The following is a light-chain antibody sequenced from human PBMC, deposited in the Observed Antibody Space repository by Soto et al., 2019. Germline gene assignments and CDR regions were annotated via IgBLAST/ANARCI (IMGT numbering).Light chain of an antibody. V-gene: IGLV1-40*01. CDR3: QSYDSSLSGWV. Sequence: QSVLTQPPSVSGAPGQRVTISCTGSSSNIGAGDDVHRYQQLPGTAPKLLIYGNSNRPSGVPDRFSGSTSGTSASLAITGLQAEDEADYYCQSYDSSLSGWVFGGGTKLTVL. CDR2: GNS. CDR1: SSNIGAGDD. J-gene: IGLJ3*02.